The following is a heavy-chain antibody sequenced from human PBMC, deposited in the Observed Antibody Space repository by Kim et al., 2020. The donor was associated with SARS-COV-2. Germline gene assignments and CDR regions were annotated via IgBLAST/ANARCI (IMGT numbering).Heavy chain of an antibody. D-gene: IGHD2-2*01. CDR1: GGSFSGYY. Sequence: SETLSLTCAVYGGSFSGYYWSWIRQPPGKGLEWIGEINHSGSTNYNPSLKSRVTISVDTSKNQFSLKLSSVTAADTAVYYCARASSYYYYGMDVWGQGTTVTVSS. V-gene: IGHV4-34*01. CDR2: INHSGST. J-gene: IGHJ6*02. CDR3: ARASSYYYYGMDV.